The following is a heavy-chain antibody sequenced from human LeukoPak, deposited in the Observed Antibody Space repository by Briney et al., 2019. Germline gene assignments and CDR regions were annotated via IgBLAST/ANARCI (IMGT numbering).Heavy chain of an antibody. V-gene: IGHV1-2*02. D-gene: IGHD3-3*01. J-gene: IGHJ4*02. CDR2: INPNSGGT. Sequence: GTSLKVSCKASGYTFTGYYMHWVRPAPGQGLGWMGWINPNSGGTNYAQKFQGRVTMTRDTSISTAYMELSRLRSDDTAVYYCAREGRVRAISGRFDYWGQGTLVTVSS. CDR1: GYTFTGYY. CDR3: AREGRVRAISGRFDY.